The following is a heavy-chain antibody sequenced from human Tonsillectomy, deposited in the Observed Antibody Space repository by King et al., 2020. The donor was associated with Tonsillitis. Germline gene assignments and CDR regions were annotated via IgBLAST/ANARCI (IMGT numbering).Heavy chain of an antibody. CDR1: GFTFSDYY. D-gene: IGHD6-6*01. V-gene: IGHV3-11*05. CDR3: ARSEYSSSSDY. J-gene: IGHJ4*02. Sequence: VQLVESGGGLVKPGGSLRLSCAASGFTFSDYYMSWIRQAPGKGLEWVSYISSSSSYTNYADSVKGRFTISRDNAKNSLYLQMNSLRAEDTAVYYCARSEYSSSSDYWGQGTLVTVSS. CDR2: ISSSSSYT.